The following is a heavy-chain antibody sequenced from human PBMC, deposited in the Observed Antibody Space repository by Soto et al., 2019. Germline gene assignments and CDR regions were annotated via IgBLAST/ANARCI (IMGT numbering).Heavy chain of an antibody. CDR1: GYTFASFG. D-gene: IGHD6-25*01. CDR2: ISASNGNT. CDR3: VRDPQRNDY. J-gene: IGHJ4*02. Sequence: QVLLVQSGTEVKKPGASVKISCNTSGYTFASFGISWVRQVPGQGLEWMGWISASNGNTDYSQKLQGRVTMATDTSTRIAYLQLKSLRSDATAVYYCVRDPQRNDYWGQGTLVIVSS. V-gene: IGHV1-18*04.